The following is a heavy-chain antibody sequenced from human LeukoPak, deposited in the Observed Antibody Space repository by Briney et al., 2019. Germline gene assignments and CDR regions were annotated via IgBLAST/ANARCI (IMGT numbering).Heavy chain of an antibody. CDR2: IYYSGST. D-gene: IGHD6-6*01. Sequence: SETLSLTCTVSGGSISNYYRNWIRQPPGKGLEWIGYIYYSGSTNYNPSLKSRVTISLDTSQNQLSLNLSSVTAADTAVYYCARARAYSSSLFNFWGQGTLVTVSS. V-gene: IGHV4-59*01. J-gene: IGHJ4*02. CDR1: GGSISNYY. CDR3: ARARAYSSSLFNF.